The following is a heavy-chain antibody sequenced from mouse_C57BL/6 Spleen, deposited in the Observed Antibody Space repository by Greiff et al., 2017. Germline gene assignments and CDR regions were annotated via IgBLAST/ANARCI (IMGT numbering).Heavy chain of an antibody. Sequence: QVQLKQPGAELVMPGASVKLSCKASGYTFTSYWMHWVKQRPGQGLEWIGEIDPSDSYTNYNQKFKGKSTLTVDKSSSTAYMQLSSLTSEDSAVYYCARGGNYGGYFDVWGTGTTVTVSS. CDR2: IDPSDSYT. D-gene: IGHD2-1*01. CDR3: ARGGNYGGYFDV. CDR1: GYTFTSYW. V-gene: IGHV1-69*01. J-gene: IGHJ1*03.